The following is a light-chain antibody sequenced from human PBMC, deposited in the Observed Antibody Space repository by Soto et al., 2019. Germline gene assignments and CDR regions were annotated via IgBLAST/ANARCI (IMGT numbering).Light chain of an antibody. CDR1: QTIFSN. Sequence: EIVMTQSPGTLSVSPGDRATLSCRASQTIFSNLAWYQQKPGQAPRLLIYGAFTRAIGIPGRFSGSASGTEFTLTISSLQSEDFAVYSCQQYHDWPWTFGQGTKVEVQ. CDR2: GAF. CDR3: QQYHDWPWT. J-gene: IGKJ1*01. V-gene: IGKV3-15*01.